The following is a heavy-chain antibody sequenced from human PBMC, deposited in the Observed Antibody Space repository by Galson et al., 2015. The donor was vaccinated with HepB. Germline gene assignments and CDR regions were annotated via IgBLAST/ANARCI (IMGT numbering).Heavy chain of an antibody. V-gene: IGHV6-1*01. Sequence: CAISGDSVSSNSAAWNWIRQSPSRGLGWLGRTYYRSKWYYDYAVSVRSRITINPDISRNQFSLQLYSVTPEDTAVYYCARNVYYDTSGYYYKPGWVDPWGQGTLFTVSS. CDR1: GDSVSSNSAA. J-gene: IGHJ5*02. CDR2: TYYRSKWYY. CDR3: ARNVYYDTSGYYYKPGWVDP. D-gene: IGHD3-22*01.